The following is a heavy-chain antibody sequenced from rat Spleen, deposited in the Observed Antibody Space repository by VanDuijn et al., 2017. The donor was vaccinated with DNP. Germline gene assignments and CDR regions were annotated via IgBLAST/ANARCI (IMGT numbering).Heavy chain of an antibody. V-gene: IGHV5S10*01. CDR2: IIYDGSRT. D-gene: IGHD1-2*01. CDR3: ARIASSDWYFDF. CDR1: GFTFSDYN. Sequence: EVQLVESGGGLVQPGRSLKLSCAASGFTFSDYNMAWVRQAPKKGLEWVATIIYDGSRTYYRDSVKGRFTISRDNAKSTLYLQMDSLRSEDTATYYCARIASSDWYFDFWGPGTMVTVSS. J-gene: IGHJ1*01.